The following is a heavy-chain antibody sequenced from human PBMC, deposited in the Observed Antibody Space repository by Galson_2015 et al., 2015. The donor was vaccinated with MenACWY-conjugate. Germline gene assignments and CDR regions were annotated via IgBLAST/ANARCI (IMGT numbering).Heavy chain of an antibody. V-gene: IGHV1-3*01. Sequence: SVKVSCKASGYTFTSYAMHWVRQAPGQRLEWMGWINAGNGNTKYSQKFQGRVTITRDTSASTAYMELSSLRSEDTAVYYCARGPELTDYYDSSGYYLLYYYYGMDVWGQGTTVTVSS. CDR1: GYTFTSYA. J-gene: IGHJ6*02. CDR2: INAGNGNT. D-gene: IGHD3-22*01. CDR3: ARGPELTDYYDSSGYYLLYYYYGMDV.